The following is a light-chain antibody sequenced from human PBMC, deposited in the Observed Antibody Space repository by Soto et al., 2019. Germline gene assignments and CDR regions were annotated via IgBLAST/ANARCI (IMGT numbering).Light chain of an antibody. V-gene: IGKV3-20*01. CDR3: QQYGNSPIT. CDR2: GAS. Sequence: IVLTQSPGTLSLSPGERATLSCRASQALKRSFLAWYQHKPGQAPRLLIYGASNRATGIPDRFSGSGSGTDFTLTISRLEPEDFAVYYCQQYGNSPITFGQGTRLEIK. CDR1: QALKRSF. J-gene: IGKJ5*01.